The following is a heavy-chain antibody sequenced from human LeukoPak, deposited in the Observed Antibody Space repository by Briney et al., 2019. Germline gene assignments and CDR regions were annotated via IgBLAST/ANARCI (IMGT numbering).Heavy chain of an antibody. CDR1: GGTFSSYA. D-gene: IGHD1-1*01. J-gene: IGHJ3*02. CDR2: IIPIFGTA. CDR3: ASHDGVGTSGAFDI. Sequence: SVKVSCKPSGGTFSSYAISWVRQAPGQGLEWMGGIIPIFGTANYAQKFQGRVTITADESTSTAYMELSSLRSEDTAVYYCASHDGVGTSGAFDIWGQGTMVTVSS. V-gene: IGHV1-69*13.